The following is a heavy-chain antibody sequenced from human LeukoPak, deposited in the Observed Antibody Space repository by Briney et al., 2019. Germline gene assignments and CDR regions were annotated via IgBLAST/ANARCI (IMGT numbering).Heavy chain of an antibody. CDR1: GFTFSSYA. D-gene: IGHD4-17*01. Sequence: PGGSLRLSCAASGFTFSSYAMSGVRQAPGKGLEWVSAISGSGGSTYYADSVKGRFTISRDNSKNSLYLQMNSLRAEDTAVYYCARVEVYGVPWAYYYGMDVWGQGTTVTVSS. J-gene: IGHJ6*02. V-gene: IGHV3-23*01. CDR3: ARVEVYGVPWAYYYGMDV. CDR2: ISGSGGST.